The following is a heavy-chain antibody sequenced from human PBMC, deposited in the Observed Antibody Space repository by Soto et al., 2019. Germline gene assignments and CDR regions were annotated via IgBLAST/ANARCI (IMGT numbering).Heavy chain of an antibody. CDR1: GGSFSGYY. V-gene: IGHV4-34*01. D-gene: IGHD4-17*01. CDR2: INHSGST. CDR3: ARGTGTTLDY. Sequence: QVQLQQWGAGLLKPSETLSLTCAVYGGSFSGYYWSWIRQPPGKGLEWIGEINHSGSTNYNLSLKSRVTISVDTSKNQFSLKLSSVTAADTAVYYCARGTGTTLDYWGQGTLVTVSS. J-gene: IGHJ4*02.